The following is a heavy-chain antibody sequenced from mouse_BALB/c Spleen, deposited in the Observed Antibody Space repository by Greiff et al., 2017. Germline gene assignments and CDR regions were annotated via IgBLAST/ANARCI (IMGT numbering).Heavy chain of an antibody. V-gene: IGHV1-87*01. J-gene: IGHJ4*01. D-gene: IGHD1-1*01. Sequence: QVHVKQSGAELARPGASVKLSCKASGYTFTSYWMQWVKQRPGQGLEWIGAIYPGDGDTRYTQKFKGKATLTADKSSSTAYMQLSSLASEDSAVYYCARGITTVVPYAMDYWGQGTSVTVSS. CDR2: IYPGDGDT. CDR1: GYTFTSYW. CDR3: ARGITTVVPYAMDY.